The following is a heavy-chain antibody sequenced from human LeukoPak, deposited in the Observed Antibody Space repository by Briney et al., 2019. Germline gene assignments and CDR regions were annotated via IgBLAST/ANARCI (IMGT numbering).Heavy chain of an antibody. V-gene: IGHV4-59*08. Sequence: SETLSLTCTVSGGSISSYYWSWIRQPPGKGLEWIGYIYYSGSTNYNPSLKSRVTISVDTSKNQFSLKLSSVTAADTAVYYCARMVTDAFDIWGQGTMVTVSS. D-gene: IGHD5-18*01. CDR1: GGSISSYY. CDR2: IYYSGST. J-gene: IGHJ3*02. CDR3: ARMVTDAFDI.